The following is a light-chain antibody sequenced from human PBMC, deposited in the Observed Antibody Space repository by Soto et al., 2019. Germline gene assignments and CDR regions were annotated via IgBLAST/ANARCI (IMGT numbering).Light chain of an antibody. CDR2: AAS. V-gene: IGKV1-27*01. CDR1: QGISSY. CDR3: QKYNSAPHT. Sequence: DIQMTQSPSSLSASVGDRVTITCRASQGISSYLAWYQQKPGKAPNLLIYAASTLQSGVPSRFSGSGSGTDFTLTISSLHPEDVATYYCQKYNSAPHTFGQGTRLEIK. J-gene: IGKJ5*01.